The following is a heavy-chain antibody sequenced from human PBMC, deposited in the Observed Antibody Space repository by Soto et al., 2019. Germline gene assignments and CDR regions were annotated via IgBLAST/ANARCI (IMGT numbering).Heavy chain of an antibody. D-gene: IGHD2-15*01. CDR2: IQSGGTT. Sequence: PGGSLRLSCAASGFTVSSKYMSWVRQAPGKGLEWVSLIQSGGTTYYADSVKGRFTISRDSSKNMLHLQMDSLRAEDTAVYYCARDDILCSGGSYYGVPMDVWGKGTKVTVYS. CDR3: ARDDILCSGGSYYGVPMDV. CDR1: GFTVSSKY. V-gene: IGHV3-66*01. J-gene: IGHJ6*03.